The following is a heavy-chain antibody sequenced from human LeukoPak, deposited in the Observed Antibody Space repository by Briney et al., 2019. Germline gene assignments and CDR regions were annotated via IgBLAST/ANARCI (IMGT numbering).Heavy chain of an antibody. J-gene: IGHJ4*02. V-gene: IGHV3-21*06. D-gene: IGHD6-19*01. Sequence: PGGSLRLSCAASGFTFSSYSMNWVRQAPGKGLEWVSSISSSSTYIYYADSVKGRFIISRDNAKNSLYLQMNSLRAEDTAVYYCARDKSGWSPPSLGYWGQGTLVTVSS. CDR2: ISSSSTYI. CDR1: GFTFSSYS. CDR3: ARDKSGWSPPSLGY.